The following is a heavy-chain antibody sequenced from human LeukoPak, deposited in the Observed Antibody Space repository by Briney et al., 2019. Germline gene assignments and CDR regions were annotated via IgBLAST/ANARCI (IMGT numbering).Heavy chain of an antibody. Sequence: ASVKVACKTSGYSFANYGMHWVRQAPRQSLEWMGWINTGNGNTKSSQKFQDRVALTRDTSASTAYMELNSLSSEDTAVYYCARLPLSDASGRYYSHWGQGTLVTVYS. CDR1: GYSFANYG. CDR3: ARLPLSDASGRYYSH. V-gene: IGHV1-3*04. D-gene: IGHD3-10*01. CDR2: INTGNGNT. J-gene: IGHJ1*01.